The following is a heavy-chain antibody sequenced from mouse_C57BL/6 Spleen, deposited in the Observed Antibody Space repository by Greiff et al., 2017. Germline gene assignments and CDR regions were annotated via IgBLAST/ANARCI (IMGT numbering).Heavy chain of an antibody. J-gene: IGHJ3*01. Sequence: VQLQQSGAELVRPGASVKLSCKASGYTFTDYYINWVKQRPGQGLEWIARIYPGSGNTYYNEKFKGKATLTAEKSSSTAYMQLSSLTSEDSAVYFCARDGGYPWFAYWGQGTLVTVSA. D-gene: IGHD2-2*01. CDR2: IYPGSGNT. CDR3: ARDGGYPWFAY. CDR1: GYTFTDYY. V-gene: IGHV1-76*01.